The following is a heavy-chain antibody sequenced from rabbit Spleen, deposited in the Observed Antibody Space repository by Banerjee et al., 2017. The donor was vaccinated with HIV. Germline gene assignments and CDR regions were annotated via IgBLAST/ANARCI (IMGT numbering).Heavy chain of an antibody. Sequence: QEQLEESGGGLVQPEGSLTLTCTTSAFSFSNKAVMCWVRQAPGKGLEWIACIWTGSTVTAYASWAKGRFTISKTSSTTVTLQMTSLTVADTATYFCARSSDNDYGMDLWGPGTLVTVS. CDR1: AFSFSNKAV. CDR3: ARSSDNDYGMDL. V-gene: IGHV1S45*01. J-gene: IGHJ6*01. CDR2: IWTGSTVT.